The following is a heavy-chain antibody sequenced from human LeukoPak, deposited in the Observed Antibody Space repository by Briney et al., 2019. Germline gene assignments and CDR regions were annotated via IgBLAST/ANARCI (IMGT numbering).Heavy chain of an antibody. D-gene: IGHD4-17*01. CDR2: ISSSGSTI. J-gene: IGHJ5*02. V-gene: IGHV3-48*03. Sequence: PGGSLRLSCAASGFTFSSYEMNWVRQAPGKGLEWVSYISSSGSTIYYADSVKGRFTISIDNAKNSLYLQMNSLRAEDTAVYYCARGFLTSGDYAWGQGTLVTVSS. CDR3: ARGFLTSGDYA. CDR1: GFTFSSYE.